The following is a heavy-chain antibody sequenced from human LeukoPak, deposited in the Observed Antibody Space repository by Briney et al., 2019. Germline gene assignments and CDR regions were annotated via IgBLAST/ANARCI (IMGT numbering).Heavy chain of an antibody. V-gene: IGHV3-11*04. CDR1: GFTFSDYY. CDR2: ISSSGSTI. D-gene: IGHD6-19*01. Sequence: GGSLRLPCAASGFTFSDYYMSWIRQAPGKGLERVSYISSSGSTIYYADSVKGRFTISRDNAKNSLYLQRNSLRAEDTAENYCARSHAKTSSGWLMTESFQDWSQGTQATVAS. CDR3: ARSHAKTSSGWLMTESFQD. J-gene: IGHJ1*01.